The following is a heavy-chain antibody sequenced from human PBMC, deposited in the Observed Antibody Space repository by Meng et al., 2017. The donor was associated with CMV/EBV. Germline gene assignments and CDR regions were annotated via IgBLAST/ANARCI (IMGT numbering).Heavy chain of an antibody. V-gene: IGHV4-34*01. CDR2: INHSGST. CDR3: ARGGNWFDP. CDR1: GGSFRGYF. Sequence: RQWGVALLKPSRTLSLTSAVYGGSFRGYFWDGIRQPPGKVLEWIGEINHSGSTNYNPSLKSRVTISVDTSKNQFSLKLSSVTAADTAVYYCARGGNWFDPWGQGTLVTVSS. J-gene: IGHJ5*02.